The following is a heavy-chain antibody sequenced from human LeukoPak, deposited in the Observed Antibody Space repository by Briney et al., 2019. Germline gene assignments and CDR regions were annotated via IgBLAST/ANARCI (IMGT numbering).Heavy chain of an antibody. Sequence: ASVKVSCKASGYAFTGYYIHWVRQAPGQGLEWMGWINPNSGGTNYAQKFQGRVTMTRDTSISTAYVDLSRLRSDDTAVYSCARDRAIFGVLPYYFDYWGQGTLVSVSS. V-gene: IGHV1-2*02. J-gene: IGHJ4*02. CDR3: ARDRAIFGVLPYYFDY. CDR2: INPNSGGT. CDR1: GYAFTGYY. D-gene: IGHD3-3*01.